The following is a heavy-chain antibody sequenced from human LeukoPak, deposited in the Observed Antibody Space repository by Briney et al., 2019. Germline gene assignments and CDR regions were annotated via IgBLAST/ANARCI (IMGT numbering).Heavy chain of an antibody. D-gene: IGHD1-7*01. CDR3: ARGPLGNSETSFVY. V-gene: IGHV1-18*01. CDR1: GYTFTSYG. Sequence: ASVKVSCKASGYTFTSYGISWVRHAPGQGLEWMGWVSAYNGNTNYAQKLQGRVTMTTDTSTSTAYMELRSLRSDDTAVYYCARGPLGNSETSFVYWGQGTLVTVSS. CDR2: VSAYNGNT. J-gene: IGHJ4*02.